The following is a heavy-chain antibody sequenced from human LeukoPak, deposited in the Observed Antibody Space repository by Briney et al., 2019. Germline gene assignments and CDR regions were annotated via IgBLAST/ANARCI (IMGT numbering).Heavy chain of an antibody. CDR3: ARGRAPLRYFDWLW. Sequence: PGGSLRLSCAASGFTFSSYEMNWVRQAPGKGLEWVSYISSSGSTIYYADSVKGRFTISRDNAKNSLYLQINSLRAEDTAVYYCARGRAPLRYFDWLWWGQGTLVTVSS. CDR2: ISSSGSTI. D-gene: IGHD3-9*01. J-gene: IGHJ4*02. V-gene: IGHV3-48*03. CDR1: GFTFSSYE.